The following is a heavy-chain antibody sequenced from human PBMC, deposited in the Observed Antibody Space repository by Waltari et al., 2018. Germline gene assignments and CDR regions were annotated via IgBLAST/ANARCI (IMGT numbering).Heavy chain of an antibody. CDR1: GGSISSYY. V-gene: IGHV4-59*01. CDR3: ARLSIAVAGTPDAFDI. D-gene: IGHD6-19*01. Sequence: QVQLQESGPGLVKPSETLSLTCTVPGGSISSYYWSWIRQPPGKGLEWIGYIYYSGSTNYNPSLKSRVTISVDTSKNQFSLKLSSVTAADTAVYYCARLSIAVAGTPDAFDIWGQGTMVTVSS. J-gene: IGHJ3*02. CDR2: IYYSGST.